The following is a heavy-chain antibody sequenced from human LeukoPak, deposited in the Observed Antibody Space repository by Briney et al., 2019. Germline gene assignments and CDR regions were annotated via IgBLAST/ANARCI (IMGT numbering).Heavy chain of an antibody. D-gene: IGHD3-3*01. Sequence: PSVKVSCKASGGTFSSYAISWVRQAPGQGLEWMGRIIPIFGTANYAQKFQGRVTITTDESTSTAYMELSSLRSEDTAVYYCARANYDFWSGYPKNDFDYWGQGTLVTVSS. CDR2: IIPIFGTA. CDR3: ARANYDFWSGYPKNDFDY. J-gene: IGHJ4*02. CDR1: GGTFSSYA. V-gene: IGHV1-69*05.